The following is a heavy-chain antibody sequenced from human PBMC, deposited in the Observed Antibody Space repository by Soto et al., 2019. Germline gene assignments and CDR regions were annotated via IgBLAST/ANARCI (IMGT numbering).Heavy chain of an antibody. J-gene: IGHJ6*02. CDR1: GGTFSSYA. CDR2: IIPIFGTA. CDR3: ARCSGGSRYSTYSYYGMDV. Sequence: QVQLVQSGAEVKKPGSSVKVSCKASGGTFSSYAISWVRQAPGQGLEWMGGIIPIFGTANYAQKFKGRVTITADESTSTAYMELSSLRSQDTAVYYCARCSGGSRYSTYSYYGMDVWGQETTVTVSS. D-gene: IGHD2-15*01. V-gene: IGHV1-69*01.